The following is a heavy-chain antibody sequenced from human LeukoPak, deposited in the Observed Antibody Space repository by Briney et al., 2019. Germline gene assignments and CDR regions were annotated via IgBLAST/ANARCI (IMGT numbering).Heavy chain of an antibody. J-gene: IGHJ6*02. Sequence: GGSLRLSCAASGFTFSSYAMSWVRQAPGKGLEWVSAISGSGGSTYYADSVKGRFTISRDNSKNTLYLQMNSLRAEDTAVYYCAKKTVTTDYYYYGMDVWGQGTTVTDSS. CDR2: ISGSGGST. V-gene: IGHV3-23*01. D-gene: IGHD4-17*01. CDR3: AKKTVTTDYYYYGMDV. CDR1: GFTFSSYA.